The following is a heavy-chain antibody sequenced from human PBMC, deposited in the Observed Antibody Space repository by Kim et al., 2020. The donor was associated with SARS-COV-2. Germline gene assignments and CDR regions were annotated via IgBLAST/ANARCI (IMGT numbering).Heavy chain of an antibody. D-gene: IGHD3-10*01. V-gene: IGHV3-23*01. CDR1: GFTFSNYA. CDR3: AKAFNYGSASAYASFDS. CDR2: ITSSGGET. Sequence: GGSLRLSCAASGFTFSNYAMSWVRQTPGKGLEWVSTITSSGGETFYADSVKGRFATSRDNSENTLFLQMNSLRVEDTAIYYCAKAFNYGSASAYASFDS. J-gene: IGHJ5*01.